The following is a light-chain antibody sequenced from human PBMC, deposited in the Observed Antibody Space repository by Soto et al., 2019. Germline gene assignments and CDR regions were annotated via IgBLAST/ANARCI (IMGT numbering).Light chain of an antibody. J-gene: IGLJ2*01. CDR1: SSDVGGYNY. V-gene: IGLV2-14*01. CDR2: EVD. Sequence: QSALTQPASVSGSPGQSITISCTGTSSDVGGYNYVSWYQHHPGRAPKLMIYEVDNRPSGVSDRFSGSKSSNTASLTISGLQAEDEADYYCCSYTGSSTLVFGGGTKLTVL. CDR3: CSYTGSSTLV.